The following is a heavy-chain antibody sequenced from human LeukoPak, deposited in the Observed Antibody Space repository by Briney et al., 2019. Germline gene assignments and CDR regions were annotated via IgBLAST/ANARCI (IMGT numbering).Heavy chain of an antibody. Sequence: GGSLRLSCAASGFTFSNYEMNWVRQAPGRGLEWVSYISSSGFTMYYAGSVKGRFTISRDNAKNSLYLQMNSLRAEDAAVYYCARRTTGDDYWGQGTLVTVSS. J-gene: IGHJ4*02. CDR2: ISSSGFTM. V-gene: IGHV3-48*03. CDR3: ARRTTGDDY. D-gene: IGHD4-17*01. CDR1: GFTFSNYE.